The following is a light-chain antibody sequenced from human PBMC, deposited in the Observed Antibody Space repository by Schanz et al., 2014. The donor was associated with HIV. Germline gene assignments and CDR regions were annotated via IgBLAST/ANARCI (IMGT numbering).Light chain of an antibody. CDR1: SRDVGGYNH. CDR3: NSYTRTSTPV. V-gene: IGLV2-14*03. CDR2: DVT. Sequence: QSALTQPPSASGSPGQSVTISCTGTSRDVGGYNHVSRYQQHPGQAPKLLIYDVTYRPSGISNRFSGSKSGYTASLTISGLQAEDEADYYCNSYTRTSTPVFGGGTKLTVL. J-gene: IGLJ2*01.